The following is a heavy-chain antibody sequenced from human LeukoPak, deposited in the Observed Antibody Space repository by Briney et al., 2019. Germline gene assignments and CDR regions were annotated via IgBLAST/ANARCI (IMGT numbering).Heavy chain of an antibody. Sequence: SETLSLTCTVSGGSFSGYYWTWIRQPPGKGLEWLGYIYYSGTTNYNPSLKSRVTISIDTSKNQFSLKLTSVTAADTAVYYCARGKDYYDSSGYFIRYFDSWGQGTLVTVSS. D-gene: IGHD3-22*01. CDR2: IYYSGTT. CDR3: ARGKDYYDSSGYFIRYFDS. CDR1: GGSFSGYY. V-gene: IGHV4-59*01. J-gene: IGHJ4*02.